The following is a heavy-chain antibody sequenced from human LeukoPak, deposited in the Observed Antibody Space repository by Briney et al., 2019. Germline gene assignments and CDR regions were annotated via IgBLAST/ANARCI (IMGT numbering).Heavy chain of an antibody. CDR3: ARHLASAGTGFDY. CDR1: GGSISSYY. D-gene: IGHD6-13*01. CDR2: ICYSGST. J-gene: IGHJ4*02. V-gene: IGHV4-59*08. Sequence: QVQLQESGPGLVKPSQTLSLTCTVSGGSISSYYWSWIRQPPGKGLEWIGYICYSGSTNYNPSLKSRVTISVDTSKNQFSLKLRSVTAADTAVYYCARHLASAGTGFDYWGQGTLVTVSS.